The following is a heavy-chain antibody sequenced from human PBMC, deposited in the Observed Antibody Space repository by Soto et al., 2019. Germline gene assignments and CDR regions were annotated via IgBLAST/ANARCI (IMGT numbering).Heavy chain of an antibody. J-gene: IGHJ4*02. D-gene: IGHD3-10*01. CDR2: ISAYSGNT. CDR1: GYTFTSYG. Sequence: ASVKVSSKASGYTFTSYGISWVRQAPGQGLEWMGWISAYSGNTNYAQKFQGRVTMTKDTSTDTAYMELSSLRSEDTAVYYCATEPCLRVFLTGVRGVMVYSGQGTLVTVSS. CDR3: ATEPCLRVFLTGVRGVMVY. V-gene: IGHV1-18*01.